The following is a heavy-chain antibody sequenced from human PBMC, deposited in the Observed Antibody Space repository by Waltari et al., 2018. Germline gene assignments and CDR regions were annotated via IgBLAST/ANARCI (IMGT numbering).Heavy chain of an antibody. V-gene: IGHV3-74*01. Sequence: EVQLVESGGGLVQPGGSLRLSCAASGFTFSSYWMHWVRHAPGKGLVWVSRINSDGSSTSYADSVKGRFTISRDNARNTLYLRMNSLRAEDTAVYYCARVYSNYPLYYFDYWGQGTLVTVSS. J-gene: IGHJ4*02. CDR2: INSDGSST. CDR3: ARVYSNYPLYYFDY. D-gene: IGHD4-4*01. CDR1: GFTFSSYW.